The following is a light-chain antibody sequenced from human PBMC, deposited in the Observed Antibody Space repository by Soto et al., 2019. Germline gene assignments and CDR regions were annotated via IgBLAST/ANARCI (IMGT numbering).Light chain of an antibody. Sequence: DIQMTQSPSTLSGSVGDRVTITCRASQTISSWLAWYQRKPGKAPKLLIYTASTLKSGVPSRFSGSGSGTEFTLTISSLQPDDFATYYCQHYNSYSEAFGHGTKVYIK. V-gene: IGKV1-5*03. CDR2: TAS. CDR3: QHYNSYSEA. J-gene: IGKJ1*01. CDR1: QTISSW.